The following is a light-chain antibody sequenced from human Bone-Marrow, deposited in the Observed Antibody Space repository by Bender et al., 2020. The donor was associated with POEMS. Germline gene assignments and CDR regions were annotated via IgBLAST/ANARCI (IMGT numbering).Light chain of an antibody. CDR2: FNN. CDR3: AAWDDSLNALL. J-gene: IGLJ2*01. V-gene: IGLV1-36*01. CDR1: TSNIGNNA. Sequence: QSVLTQPHSVSEAHRQRVTISCSGSTSNIGNNAVDWYQQFPGKPPKLLIYFNNLLSSGVSDRFSASKSGTSASLAISGLQSEDEAVYYCAAWDDSLNALLFGGGTKLTVL.